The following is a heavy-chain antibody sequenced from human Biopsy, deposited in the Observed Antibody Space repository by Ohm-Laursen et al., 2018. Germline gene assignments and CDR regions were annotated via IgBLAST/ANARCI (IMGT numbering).Heavy chain of an antibody. CDR3: ARAKTQDRSFPDWYFDL. CDR2: IFFSGDT. D-gene: IGHD3-22*01. J-gene: IGHJ2*01. V-gene: IGHV4-31*03. Sequence: TLSLTCTVSGDSVTKYYWTWIRQHPEKGLEWLGYIFFSGDTHYNPSLRSRVDISSDMSKNEFYLRLYSVTAADTAVYYCARAKTQDRSFPDWYFDLWGRGTLVTVSS. CDR1: GDSVTKYY.